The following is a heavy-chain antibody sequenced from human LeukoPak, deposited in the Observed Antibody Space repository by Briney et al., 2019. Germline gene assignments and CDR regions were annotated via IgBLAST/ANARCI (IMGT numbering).Heavy chain of an antibody. CDR3: ARGGAPDN. CDR1: GFTFSSYW. CDR2: INQDGGKK. V-gene: IGHV3-7*01. J-gene: IGHJ4*02. D-gene: IGHD1-26*01. Sequence: GGSLRLSCAASGFTFSSYWMSWVRQAPGKGLEWVANINQDGGKKYYVDSVRGRFAISRDNAENSVYLQMNSLRAEDTALYYCARGGAPDNWGQGTLVTVSS.